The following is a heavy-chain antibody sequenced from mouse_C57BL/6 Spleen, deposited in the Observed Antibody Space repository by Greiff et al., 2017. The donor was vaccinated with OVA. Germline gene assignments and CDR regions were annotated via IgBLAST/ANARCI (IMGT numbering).Heavy chain of an antibody. CDR1: GYSITSGYY. J-gene: IGHJ2*01. CDR3: AREGDYGSSWDY. D-gene: IGHD1-1*01. CDR2: ISYDGSN. Sequence: EVKLQESGPGLVKPSQSLSLTCSVTGYSITSGYYWNWIRQFPGNKLEWMGYISYDGSNNYNPSLKNRISITRDTSKNQFFLKLNSVTTEDTATYYCAREGDYGSSWDYWGQGTTLTVSS. V-gene: IGHV3-6*01.